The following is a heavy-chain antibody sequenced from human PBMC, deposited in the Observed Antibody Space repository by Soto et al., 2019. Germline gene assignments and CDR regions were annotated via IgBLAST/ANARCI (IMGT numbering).Heavy chain of an antibody. J-gene: IGHJ5*02. V-gene: IGHV1-69*02. Sequence: SVKVSCKASGGTFSSYTISWVRQAPGQGLEWMGRIIPILGIANYAQKFQGRVTITADKSTSTAYMELSSLRSEDTAVYYCARALFPYYYDSSGSRPGFDPWGQGTLVTVSS. CDR2: IIPILGIA. CDR3: ARALFPYYYDSSGSRPGFDP. D-gene: IGHD3-22*01. CDR1: GGTFSSYT.